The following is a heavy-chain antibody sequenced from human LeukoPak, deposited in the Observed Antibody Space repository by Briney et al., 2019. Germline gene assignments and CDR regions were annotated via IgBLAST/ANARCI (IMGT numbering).Heavy chain of an antibody. Sequence: GGSLRLSCAASGFTFSSYSMNWVRQAPGKGLEWVSSISSSSSYIYYADSVKGRFTISRDNAKNSLYLQMNSLRAEDTAVYYCARSTRLAVAGPDAFDIWGQGTMVTVSS. D-gene: IGHD6-19*01. CDR3: ARSTRLAVAGPDAFDI. CDR1: GFTFSSYS. J-gene: IGHJ3*02. V-gene: IGHV3-21*01. CDR2: ISSSSSYI.